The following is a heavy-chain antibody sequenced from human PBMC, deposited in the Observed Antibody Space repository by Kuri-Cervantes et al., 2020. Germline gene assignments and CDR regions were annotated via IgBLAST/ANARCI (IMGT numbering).Heavy chain of an antibody. CDR1: GFTFSSYG. CDR2: ISYDGSNK. Sequence: GGSLRLSCAASGFTFSSYGMHWVRQAPGKGLEWVAVISYDGSNKYYADSVKGRFTISRDNSKNTLYLQMNSLRAEDTAVYYCAKGFIAVAGTYFDYWGQGTLVTVSS. CDR3: AKGFIAVAGTYFDY. J-gene: IGHJ4*02. D-gene: IGHD6-19*01. V-gene: IGHV3-30*18.